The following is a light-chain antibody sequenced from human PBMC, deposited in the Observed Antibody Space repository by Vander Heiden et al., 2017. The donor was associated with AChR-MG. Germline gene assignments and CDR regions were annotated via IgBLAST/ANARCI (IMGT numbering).Light chain of an antibody. J-gene: IGLJ2*01. V-gene: IGLV3-21*02. CDR2: DDS. CDR1: NIGSQS. Sequence: SYVLTQPPSVSVAPGQTATITCGGNNIGSQSVHWYQQKPGQAPVVFVHDDSARASGMRERCSGSSSGNTATLTISRVEAGDEADYYGQVWASGSVVFGGGTKLTVL. CDR3: QVWASGSVV.